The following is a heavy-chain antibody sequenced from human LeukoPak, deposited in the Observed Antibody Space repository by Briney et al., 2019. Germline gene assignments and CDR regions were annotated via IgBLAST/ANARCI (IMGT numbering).Heavy chain of an antibody. CDR1: GYILTSYW. CDR2: IYPADSDI. D-gene: IGHD2-15*01. J-gene: IGHJ5*02. CDR3: ARQEYCSGGSCYTWFDP. Sequence: GESLKISCKGSGYILTSYWIGWVRQMPGKGLEWMGIIYPADSDIRYSPSFQGQVTISADKSISTAYLQWSSLKASDTAMYYCARQEYCSGGSCYTWFDPWGQGTLVTVSS. V-gene: IGHV5-51*01.